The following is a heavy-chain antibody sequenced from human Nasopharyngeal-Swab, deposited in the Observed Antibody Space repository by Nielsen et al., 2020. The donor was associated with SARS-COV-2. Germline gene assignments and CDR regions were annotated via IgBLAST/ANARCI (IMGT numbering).Heavy chain of an antibody. CDR3: ARDRRITIFGVVIKPGDAFDI. Sequence: ASVKVSCKASGYTFTSYYMHWVRQAPGQGLEWMGIINPSGGSTSYAQKFQGRVTMTRYTSTSTVYMELSSLRSEDTAVYYCARDRRITIFGVVIKPGDAFDIWGQGTMVTVSS. J-gene: IGHJ3*02. CDR1: GYTFTSYY. CDR2: INPSGGST. V-gene: IGHV1-46*01. D-gene: IGHD3-3*01.